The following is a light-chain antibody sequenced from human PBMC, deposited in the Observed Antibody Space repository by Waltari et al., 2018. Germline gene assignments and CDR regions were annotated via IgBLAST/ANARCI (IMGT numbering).Light chain of an antibody. J-gene: IGLJ2*01. Sequence: SFVLTQSPSISVAPGQTARLSCGGGNIGTLNVSWYQQKPGQAPVLVLFDDSDRPSGIPERFSGSNSGDTATLTISGVEAGDEADYFCQVWDASGDQAVFGGGTKLTVL. CDR3: QVWDASGDQAV. CDR2: DDS. V-gene: IGLV3-21*02. CDR1: NIGTLN.